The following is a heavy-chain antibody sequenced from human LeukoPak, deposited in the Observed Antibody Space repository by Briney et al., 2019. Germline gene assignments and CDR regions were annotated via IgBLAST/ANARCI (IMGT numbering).Heavy chain of an antibody. CDR1: GFTISSYY. Sequence: GESLRLSCAASGFTISSYYMSWVRQAPGKGLEWVPVIYAGGGTYYADSVKGRFTISRDNSKNTLSLQMNSLRAEDTAVYYCARDGRGLDRRGFDYWGQGTLVTVSS. D-gene: IGHD1-26*01. V-gene: IGHV3-66*01. CDR3: ARDGRGLDRRGFDY. CDR2: IYAGGGT. J-gene: IGHJ4*02.